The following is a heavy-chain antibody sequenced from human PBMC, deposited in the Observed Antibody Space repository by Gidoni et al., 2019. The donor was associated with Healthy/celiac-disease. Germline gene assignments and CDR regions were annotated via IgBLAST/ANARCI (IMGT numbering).Heavy chain of an antibody. D-gene: IGHD3-22*01. CDR3: ARDYYYDSSGYLYYYGMDV. V-gene: IGHV3-48*04. Sequence: EVQLVESGGGLVQPGGSLRRSCAALCFPFIRYSMNWVRQAPGKGLEWVSYISSSSSTIYYADSVKGRFTISRDNAKNSLYLQMNSLRAEDTAVYYCARDYYYDSSGYLYYYGMDVWGQGTTVTVSS. CDR1: CFPFIRYS. J-gene: IGHJ6*02. CDR2: ISSSSSTI.